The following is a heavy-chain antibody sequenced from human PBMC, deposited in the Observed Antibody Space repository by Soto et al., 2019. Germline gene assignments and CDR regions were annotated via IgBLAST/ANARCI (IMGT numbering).Heavy chain of an antibody. CDR3: ARVTRFPDAFDI. Sequence: QVHLQQWGAGLLKPSETLSLTCGVYGGSFGTSYWAWIRQSPEKGLEWIGEINHNGDSNYNPSLKLRITISLDMSENKSSLTLTPVAAADTAVYYCARVTRFPDAFDIWGQGTPVIVSS. J-gene: IGHJ3*02. CDR2: INHNGDS. V-gene: IGHV4-34*01. CDR1: GGSFGTSY.